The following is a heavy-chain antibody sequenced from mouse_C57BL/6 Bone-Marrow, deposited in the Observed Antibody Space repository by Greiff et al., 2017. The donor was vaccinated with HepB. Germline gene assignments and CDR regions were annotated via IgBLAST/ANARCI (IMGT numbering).Heavy chain of an antibody. Sequence: VQLKQSGAELVKPGASVKLSCTASGFTIKDYYMNWVKQRPEQGLEWIGRIDPEDGDTKYAAKFQGKATITADTSSNTAYLQLSSLTSEDTAVYYCVPITTVTRFAYWGQGTLVTVSA. D-gene: IGHD1-1*01. CDR2: IDPEDGDT. J-gene: IGHJ3*01. CDR3: VPITTVTRFAY. CDR1: GFTIKDYY. V-gene: IGHV14-2*01.